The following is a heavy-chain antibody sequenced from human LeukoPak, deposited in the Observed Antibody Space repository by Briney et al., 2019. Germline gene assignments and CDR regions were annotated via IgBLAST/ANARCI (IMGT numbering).Heavy chain of an antibody. CDR2: ISWNSGSI. D-gene: IGHD6-13*01. CDR1: GFTFDDYA. CDR3: AKGITGYSSSCLSN. Sequence: SLRLSCAASGFTFDDYAMHWVRQAPGKGLEWVSGISWNSGSIGYADSVKGRFTISRDNAKNSLYLQMNSLRAEDTALYYCAKGITGYSSSCLSNWGQGTLVTVSS. J-gene: IGHJ4*02. V-gene: IGHV3-9*01.